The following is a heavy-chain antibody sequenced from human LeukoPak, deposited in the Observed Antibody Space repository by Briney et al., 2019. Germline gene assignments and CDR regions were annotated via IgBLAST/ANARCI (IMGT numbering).Heavy chain of an antibody. CDR3: ARRAGEYSHPYDY. Sequence: PGGSLRLSCTVSAFTVSSNSMSWVRQAPGKGLEWVSFIYSGGNTHYSDSVKGRFTISRDNSKNTLYLQMNSLRADDTAVYYCARRAGEYSHPYDYWGQGTLVTVSS. CDR2: IYSGGNT. V-gene: IGHV3-53*01. J-gene: IGHJ4*02. D-gene: IGHD4-17*01. CDR1: AFTVSSNS.